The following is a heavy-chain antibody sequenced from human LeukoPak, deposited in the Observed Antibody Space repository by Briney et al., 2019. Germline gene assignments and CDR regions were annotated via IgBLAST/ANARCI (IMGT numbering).Heavy chain of an antibody. D-gene: IGHD4-17*01. J-gene: IGHJ4*02. CDR2: ISGSGGST. CDR3: AKTYGDYRFGRY. V-gene: IGHV3-23*01. Sequence: PGGSLRLSCAASGFTFSSYARSWVRQAPGKGLEWVSAISGSGGSTYYADSVKGRFTISRDNSKNTLYLQMNSLRAEDTAVYYCAKTYGDYRFGRYWGQGTLVTVSS. CDR1: GFTFSSYA.